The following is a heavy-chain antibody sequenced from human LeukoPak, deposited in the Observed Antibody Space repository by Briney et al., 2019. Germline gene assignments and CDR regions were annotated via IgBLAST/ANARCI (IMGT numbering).Heavy chain of an antibody. J-gene: IGHJ6*03. CDR3: ARGWQGRTAYYYYMDV. D-gene: IGHD2-21*02. CDR2: INHSGST. V-gene: IGHV4-34*01. Sequence: SETLSLTCAVYGGSFIGYYWSWIRQPPGKGLEWIGEINHSGSTNYNPSLKSRVTTSVDTSKNQFSLKLSSVTAADTAVYYCARGWQGRTAYYYYMDVWGKGTTVTVSS. CDR1: GGSFIGYY.